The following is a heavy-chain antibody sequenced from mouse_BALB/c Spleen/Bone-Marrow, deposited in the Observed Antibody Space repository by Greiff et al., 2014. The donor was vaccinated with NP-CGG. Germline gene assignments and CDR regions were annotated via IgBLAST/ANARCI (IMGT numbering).Heavy chain of an antibody. Sequence: VQLKESXGGLVKPGGSLKLSCAASGFTFSDFYMFWFRQTPEKRLEWVATISNGGTYTYYPDSVKGRFTISRDNAKNNLYLQMSSLKSEDTAMYYCARSGERYGAMDYWGQGTSVTVTS. CDR2: ISNGGTYT. D-gene: IGHD1-1*02. V-gene: IGHV5-4*02. J-gene: IGHJ4*01. CDR1: GFTFSDFY. CDR3: ARSGERYGAMDY.